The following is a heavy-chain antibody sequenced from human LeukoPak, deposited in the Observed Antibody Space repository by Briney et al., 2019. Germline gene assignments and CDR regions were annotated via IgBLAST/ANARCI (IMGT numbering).Heavy chain of an antibody. CDR3: ARGVPWFGELYDY. J-gene: IGHJ4*02. D-gene: IGHD3-10*01. V-gene: IGHV1-2*02. CDR2: INPNSGGT. Sequence: ASVRVSCKASGYTFTGYYMHWVRQAPGQGLEWMGWINPNSGGTNYAQKFQGRVTMTRDTSISTASMELSRLRSDDTAVYYCARGVPWFGELYDYWGQGTLVTVSS. CDR1: GYTFTGYY.